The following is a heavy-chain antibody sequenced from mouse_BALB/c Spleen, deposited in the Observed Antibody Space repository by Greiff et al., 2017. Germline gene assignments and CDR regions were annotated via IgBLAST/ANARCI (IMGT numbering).Heavy chain of an antibody. V-gene: IGHV5-6-4*01. CDR1: GFTFSSYT. CDR3: TRDQSGYDGFDY. J-gene: IGHJ2*01. Sequence: EVQLVESGGGLVKPGGSLKLSCAASGFTFSSYTMSWVRQTPEKRLEWVATISSGGSYTYYPDSVKGRFTISRDNAKNTLYLQMSSLKSEDTAMYYCTRDQSGYDGFDYWGQGTTRTVSS. D-gene: IGHD2-2*01. CDR2: ISSGGSYT.